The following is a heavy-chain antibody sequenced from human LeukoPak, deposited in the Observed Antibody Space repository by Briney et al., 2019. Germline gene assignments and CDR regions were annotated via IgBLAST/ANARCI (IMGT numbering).Heavy chain of an antibody. V-gene: IGHV4-34*01. Sequence: SETLSLTCAVYGGSFSGYYWSWIRQPPGKGLEWIGEINHSGSTNYNPSLKSRVTISVDTSKNQFSLKLSSVTAADTAVYYCGRGGSLGYSPDYWGQGTLVTVSS. CDR2: INHSGST. J-gene: IGHJ4*02. CDR3: GRGGSLGYSPDY. D-gene: IGHD5-18*01. CDR1: GGSFSGYY.